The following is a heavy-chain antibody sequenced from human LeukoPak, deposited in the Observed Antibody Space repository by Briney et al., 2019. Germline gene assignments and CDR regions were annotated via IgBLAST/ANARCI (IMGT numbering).Heavy chain of an antibody. D-gene: IGHD3-22*01. V-gene: IGHV4-34*01. CDR2: ISHAGGA. J-gene: IGHJ4*02. CDR3: ARGPPPDFDRSGFYYNY. Sequence: PSETLSLTCAIYGGSFSGYYWSWFRQPPGKGLEWIGEISHAGGASYNPSLKSRVTISEDTSKNQFSLNLSSVTAADTAVYYCARGPPPDFDRSGFYYNYWGQGTLVIASS. CDR1: GGSFSGYY.